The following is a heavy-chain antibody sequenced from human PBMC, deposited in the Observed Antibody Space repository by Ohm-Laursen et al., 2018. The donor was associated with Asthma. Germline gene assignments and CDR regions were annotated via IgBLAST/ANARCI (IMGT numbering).Heavy chain of an antibody. J-gene: IGHJ4*02. CDR3: TKDRYCSSARCPTDY. V-gene: IGHV3-9*01. CDR1: GFTFDDYA. CDR2: ISWNSGSI. D-gene: IGHD2-2*01. Sequence: SLRLSCTASGFTFDDYAMHWVRQAPGKGLEWVSGISWNSGSIGYADSVKSRFTISRDNAKNSLYLQMNSLRAEDTAVYYCTKDRYCSSARCPTDYWGQGTLVTVSS.